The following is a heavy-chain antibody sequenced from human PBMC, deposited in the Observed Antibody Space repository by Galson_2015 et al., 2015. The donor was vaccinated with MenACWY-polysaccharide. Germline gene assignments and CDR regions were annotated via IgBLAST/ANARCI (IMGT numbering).Heavy chain of an antibody. D-gene: IGHD6-19*01. Sequence: GTLSPPCPVSGGSLRKYYWDWVRPPPGEGLEWGGDINYSGSTNHNPSLKSRVTMSVDTSKNQFSLNLTSVTDADTAVYYCARAIAVAGQRRDFDLWGRGTLVTVSS. CDR3: ARAIAVAGQRRDFDL. CDR2: INYSGST. V-gene: IGHV4-59*01. J-gene: IGHJ2*01. CDR1: GGSLRKYY.